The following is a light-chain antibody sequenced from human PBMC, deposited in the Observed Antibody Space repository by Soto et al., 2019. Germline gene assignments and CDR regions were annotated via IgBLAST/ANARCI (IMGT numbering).Light chain of an antibody. V-gene: IGLV2-14*01. Sequence: QSALSQPASVSGSPGQSITISCTGTSSDVGGYKYVSWYQHHPDKAPKLIISVVSNRPSGLSNRFSASKSGNTASLTISGLPAEDEADYYCGFYTSSDIPYVFGTGTKLTVL. CDR3: GFYTSSDIPYV. J-gene: IGLJ1*01. CDR1: SSDVGGYKY. CDR2: VVS.